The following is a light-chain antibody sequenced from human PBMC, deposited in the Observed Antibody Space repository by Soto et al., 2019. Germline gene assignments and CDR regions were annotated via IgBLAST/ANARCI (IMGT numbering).Light chain of an antibody. J-gene: IGLJ1*01. CDR3: SSYTSISTLYV. CDR2: DVR. V-gene: IGLV2-14*01. Sequence: QSALTQPASVSGSPGQSITISCTGTSSDVGGYNYVSWYQQHPGKAPKLMIYDVRNRPSGVSNRFSGSKSGNTASLTISGLQAEDEADYYCSSYTSISTLYVFGTGTKLTVL. CDR1: SSDVGGYNY.